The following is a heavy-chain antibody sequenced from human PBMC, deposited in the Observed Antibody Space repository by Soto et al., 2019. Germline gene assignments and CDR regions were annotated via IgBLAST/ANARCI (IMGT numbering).Heavy chain of an antibody. CDR2: ISYDGSNK. CDR1: GFTFSSYG. V-gene: IGHV3-30*18. Sequence: PGGSLRLSCAASGFTFSSYGMHWVRQAPGKGLEWVAVISYDGSNKYYADSVKGRFTISRDNSKNTLYLQMNSLRAEDTAVYYCAKEFEALFDYWGQGTLVTVSS. CDR3: AKEFEALFDY. J-gene: IGHJ4*02.